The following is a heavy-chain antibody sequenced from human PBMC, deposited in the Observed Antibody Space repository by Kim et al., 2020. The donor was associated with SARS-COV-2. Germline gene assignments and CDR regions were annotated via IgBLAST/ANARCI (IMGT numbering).Heavy chain of an antibody. CDR2: IYPGDSGT. J-gene: IGHJ6*02. V-gene: IGHV5-51*01. CDR1: GYSFTSYW. CDR3: ARSRRSRGYSYGYGPDEYYYYYGMDV. D-gene: IGHD5-18*01. Sequence: GESLKISCKGSGYSFTSYWIGWVRQMPGKGLEWMGIIYPGDSGTRYSPSFQGQVTISADKSISTAYLQWSSLKASDTAMYYCARSRRSRGYSYGYGPDEYYYYYGMDVWGQGTTVTVSS.